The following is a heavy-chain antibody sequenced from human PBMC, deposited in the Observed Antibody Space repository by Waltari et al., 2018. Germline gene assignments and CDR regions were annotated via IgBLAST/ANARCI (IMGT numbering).Heavy chain of an antibody. Sequence: QVQLQQWGAGLLKPSETLSLTCAVYGGSFSGYYWSWIRQPPGKGLEWIGEINHSGSTNYNPSLKSRVTISVDTSKNQFSLKLSSVTAADTAVYCCARGYYYDSSGYYSSAPDYWGQGTLVTVSS. CDR1: GGSFSGYY. V-gene: IGHV4-34*01. CDR3: ARGYYYDSSGYYSSAPDY. CDR2: INHSGST. D-gene: IGHD3-22*01. J-gene: IGHJ4*02.